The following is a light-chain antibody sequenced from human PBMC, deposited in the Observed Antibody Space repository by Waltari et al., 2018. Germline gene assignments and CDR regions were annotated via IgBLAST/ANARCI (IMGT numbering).Light chain of an antibody. V-gene: IGKV4-1*01. CDR3: QQYYAVRRT. Sequence: DIVMTQSPEFMAVPLGERATINCKSSQSVLYSSNNKNYLAWYQQKPVQPPKLLIHWSSNRESGVPYLFSGSGSGTDFTLTISSLQAEDVSVYYCQQYYAVRRTFGQGTKVEV. CDR1: QSVLYSSNNKNY. J-gene: IGKJ1*01. CDR2: WSS.